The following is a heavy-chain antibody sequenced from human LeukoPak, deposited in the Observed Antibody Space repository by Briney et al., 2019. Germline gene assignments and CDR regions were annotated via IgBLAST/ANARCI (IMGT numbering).Heavy chain of an antibody. CDR3: ARGDPGDYYDSSGYHWAFDI. CDR1: GYSISSGDYY. Sequence: SETLSLTCAVSGYSISSGDYYWSWIRQPPGKGLEWIGYIYYSGSTYYNPSLKSRVTISVDTSKNQFSLKLSSVTAADTAVYYCARGDPGDYYDSSGYHWAFDIWGQGTMVTVSS. CDR2: IYYSGST. J-gene: IGHJ3*02. V-gene: IGHV4-30-4*08. D-gene: IGHD3-22*01.